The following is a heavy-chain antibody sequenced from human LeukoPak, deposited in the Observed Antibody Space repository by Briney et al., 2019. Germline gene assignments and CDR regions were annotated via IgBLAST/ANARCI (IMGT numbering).Heavy chain of an antibody. J-gene: IGHJ6*03. Sequence: GSSVKVSCKASRGTLSSYAISWVRQAPGQGLEWMGGIIPIFGTANYAQKFQGRVTITADKSTSTAYMELSSLRSEDTAVYYCARDRGPYCSSTSCSPVYYYYYYMDVWGKGTTVTVSS. V-gene: IGHV1-69*06. CDR3: ARDRGPYCSSTSCSPVYYYYYYMDV. CDR2: IIPIFGTA. D-gene: IGHD2-2*01. CDR1: RGTLSSYA.